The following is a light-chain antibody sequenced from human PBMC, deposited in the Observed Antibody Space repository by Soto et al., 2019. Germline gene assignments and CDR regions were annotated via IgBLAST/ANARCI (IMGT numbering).Light chain of an antibody. Sequence: QSALTQPASVSGSPGQSIAISCTGTSSDIGGYDYVSWYQQHPDKAPKLMIYEVTKRPSGVSNSFSGSKSGNTAPLTISGLQPEDEADYYCSSHTGGSTRVCGSGTKVTVL. CDR3: SSHTGGSTRV. V-gene: IGLV2-14*01. CDR1: SSDIGGYDY. CDR2: EVT. J-gene: IGLJ1*01.